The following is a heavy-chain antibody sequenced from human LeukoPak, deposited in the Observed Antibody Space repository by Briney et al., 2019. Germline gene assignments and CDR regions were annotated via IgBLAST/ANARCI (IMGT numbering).Heavy chain of an antibody. CDR1: GGTFSNYP. Sequence: SVKVSCKPSGGTFSNYPITWVRQAPGQGLEWMGGIIPILGTPNYAQQFQGRVTITADESTTTAYMELSGLRSEDTAVYYCARGARGYHYVYGFDIWGQGTMVTVSS. V-gene: IGHV1-69*13. CDR3: ARGARGYHYVYGFDI. J-gene: IGHJ3*02. CDR2: IIPILGTP. D-gene: IGHD3-16*01.